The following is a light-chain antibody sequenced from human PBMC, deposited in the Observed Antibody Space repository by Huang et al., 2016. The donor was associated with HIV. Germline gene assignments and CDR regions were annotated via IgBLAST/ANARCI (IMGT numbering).Light chain of an antibody. J-gene: IGKJ4*01. CDR1: QGISNP. CDR2: DAS. CDR3: QQFNHYPLT. V-gene: IGKV1D-13*01. Sequence: QLTQSPSSLSASVGDRVTITCRASQGISNPLAWYQQKPGKAPKILIYDASSLQTGAPSRFSCSGSGTDFTLTISSLQPEDCATYYCQQFNHYPLTFGGGTKVEIE.